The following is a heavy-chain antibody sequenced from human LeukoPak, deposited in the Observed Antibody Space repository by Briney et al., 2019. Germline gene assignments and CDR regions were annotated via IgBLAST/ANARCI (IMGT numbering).Heavy chain of an antibody. Sequence: GGSLRLSCAASGFIVRSNHMSWVRQAPGKGLEWVGLIYSSGSTYYADPVKGRYTISRDNSKNTLYLQTHSLRAEDTAVYYCARGPTYSSTWYYFDYWGQGTLVTVSS. CDR1: GFIVRSNH. V-gene: IGHV3-53*01. J-gene: IGHJ4*02. D-gene: IGHD6-13*01. CDR3: ARGPTYSSTWYYFDY. CDR2: IYSSGST.